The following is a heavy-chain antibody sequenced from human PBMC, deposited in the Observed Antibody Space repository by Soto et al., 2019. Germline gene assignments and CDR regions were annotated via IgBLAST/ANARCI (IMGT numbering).Heavy chain of an antibody. V-gene: IGHV3-30*18. CDR2: ISYDGSNK. J-gene: IGHJ5*02. D-gene: IGHD3-9*01. CDR3: AKDLRPLLRYFDKNWFDP. Sequence: GGSLRLSCAASGFTFSSYGMHWVRQAPGKGLEWVAVISYDGSNKYYADSVKGRFTISRDNSKNTLYLQMNSLRAEDTAVYYCAKDLRPLLRYFDKNWFDPWGQGTLVTVSS. CDR1: GFTFSSYG.